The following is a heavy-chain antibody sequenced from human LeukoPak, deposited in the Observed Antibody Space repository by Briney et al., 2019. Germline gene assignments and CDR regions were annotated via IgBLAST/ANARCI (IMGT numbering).Heavy chain of an antibody. V-gene: IGHV4-39*01. CDR3: ASRPNYCSTSSCKYFDY. CDR2: IYYSGST. J-gene: IGHJ4*02. CDR1: GGSVTSSSYY. D-gene: IGHD2-2*01. Sequence: SETLSLTCTISGGSVTSSSYYWGWIRQPPGKGLEWIGSIYYSGSTHYNPSLRSRVTISVDTSKNQFSLRLSSVTAADTAVYYCASRPNYCSTSSCKYFDYWGQGTLVTVSS.